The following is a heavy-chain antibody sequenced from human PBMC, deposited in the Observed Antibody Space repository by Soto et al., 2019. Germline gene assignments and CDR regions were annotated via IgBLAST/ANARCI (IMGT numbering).Heavy chain of an antibody. CDR2: IYYSGST. J-gene: IGHJ4*02. CDR1: GGSISSYY. Sequence: PSETLSLTCTVSGGSISSYYWSWIRQPPGKGLEWIGYIYYSGSTNYNPSLKSRVTISVDTSKSQFSLKLSSVTAADTAVYYCAQSYYYDSSGGQNWGQGTLVTVSS. V-gene: IGHV4-59*01. D-gene: IGHD3-22*01. CDR3: AQSYYYDSSGGQN.